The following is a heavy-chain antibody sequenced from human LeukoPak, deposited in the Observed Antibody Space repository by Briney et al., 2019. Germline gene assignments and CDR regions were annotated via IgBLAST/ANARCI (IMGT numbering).Heavy chain of an antibody. D-gene: IGHD2-2*01. CDR2: ISYDGNKV. V-gene: IGHV3-30*04. CDR1: GFTFNYYT. J-gene: IGHJ6*02. CDR3: AKGPFSTYDYYGLDV. Sequence: GRSLRLSCAASGFTFNYYTMHWVRQAPGKGLEWVTAISYDGNKVYYGDSVSGRFTISRDNSKNTLYLQLNSLRTEDTAVYFCAKGPFSTYDYYGLDVWGQGTTVTASS.